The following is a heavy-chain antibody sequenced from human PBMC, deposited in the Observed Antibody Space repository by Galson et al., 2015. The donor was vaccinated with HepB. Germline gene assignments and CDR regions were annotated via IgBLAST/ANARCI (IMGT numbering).Heavy chain of an antibody. CDR3: AKVFPEKTDGWYRQALYYFDS. V-gene: IGHV3-23*01. CDR1: GFTFSYSA. Sequence: SLRLSCPASGFTFSYSAMSRVRQAPGKRLDWDSAIPPSGDNTFSADSMKVPFTISRDNSQNTLFLQMNSLRAGDMAIDFCAKVFPEKTDGWYRQALYYFDSWGQGTRVTVSS. D-gene: IGHD6-19*01. J-gene: IGHJ4*02. CDR2: IPPSGDNT.